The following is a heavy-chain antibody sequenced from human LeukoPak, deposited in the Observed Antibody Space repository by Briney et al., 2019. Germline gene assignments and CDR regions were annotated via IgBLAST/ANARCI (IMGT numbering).Heavy chain of an antibody. J-gene: IGHJ4*02. D-gene: IGHD2-21*01. CDR2: IYYSGTT. Sequence: SETLSLTCTVSGGAIVSGDYSWSWIRQAPGRGLEWIGCIYYSGTTHYNPSLKSRGTISLDTSKNQFSLKLTSVTAADTAVYYCARESTVSATEFDYWGQGTLVTVSS. V-gene: IGHV4-30-4*01. CDR1: GGAIVSGDYS. CDR3: ARESTVSATEFDY.